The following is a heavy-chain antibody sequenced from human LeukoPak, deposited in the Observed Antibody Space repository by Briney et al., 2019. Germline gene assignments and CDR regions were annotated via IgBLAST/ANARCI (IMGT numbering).Heavy chain of an antibody. CDR2: IYHSGGT. CDR1: GGSISSNY. Sequence: PSEPLSLTCTVSGGSISSNYWSWIRQPPGRGLEWIGYIYHSGGTNYNPSLKSRVTISADTSKNQFSLKLSSVTAADTAVYYCARGDSYSSTYYTTYYFDYWGQGTLVTVSS. CDR3: ARGDSYSSTYYTTYYFDY. V-gene: IGHV4-59*01. J-gene: IGHJ4*02. D-gene: IGHD6-13*01.